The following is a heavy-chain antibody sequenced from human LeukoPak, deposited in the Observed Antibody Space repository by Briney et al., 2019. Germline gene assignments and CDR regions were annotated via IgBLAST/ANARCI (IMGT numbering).Heavy chain of an antibody. D-gene: IGHD5-24*01. J-gene: IGHJ5*02. CDR2: IIPIFGIA. Sequence: SVKVSCKASGGTFSSYAISWVRQAPGQGLEWMGRIIPIFGIANYAQKFQGRVTITADKSTSTAYMELSSLRSEDTAVYYCARRRDGYNSAWFDPWGQGTLVTVSS. CDR1: GGTFSSYA. V-gene: IGHV1-69*04. CDR3: ARRRDGYNSAWFDP.